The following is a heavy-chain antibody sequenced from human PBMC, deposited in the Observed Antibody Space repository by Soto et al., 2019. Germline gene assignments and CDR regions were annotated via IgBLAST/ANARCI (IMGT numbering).Heavy chain of an antibody. CDR1: GFIFSNYA. CDR3: ARDQQLVSVVDY. V-gene: IGHV3-23*01. CDR2: ITDNGGNT. Sequence: GGSLRLSCTTSGFIFSNYAMNWVRQAPGKGLEWVSVITDNGGNTYYADSVKGRFTITRDYPKTTLYLQMNSLRAEDTAVYYCARDQQLVSVVDYWGQGSLVTVSS. D-gene: IGHD6-13*01. J-gene: IGHJ4*02.